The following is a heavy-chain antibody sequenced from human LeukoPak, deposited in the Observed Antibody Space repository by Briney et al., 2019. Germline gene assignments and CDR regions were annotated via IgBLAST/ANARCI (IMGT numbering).Heavy chain of an antibody. CDR1: GGSFSGYY. V-gene: IGHV4-59*01. CDR3: ARDYCTTTRCYPNYFDY. CDR2: IYYSGST. Sequence: SETLSLTCAVYGGSFSGYYRSWIRQPPGKGLEWIGYIYYSGSTNYNPSLKSRVTISVDTSKNQFSLKLSSVTAADTAVYYCARDYCTTTRCYPNYFDYWGQGTLVTVSS. D-gene: IGHD2-2*01. J-gene: IGHJ4*02.